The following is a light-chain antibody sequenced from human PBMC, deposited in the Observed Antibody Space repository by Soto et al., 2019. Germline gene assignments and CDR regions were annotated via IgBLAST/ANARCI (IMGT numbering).Light chain of an antibody. CDR1: SSSIGSKT. CDR2: NNN. Sequence: QPVLTQPPSASGTPGQRVTISCSGSSSSIGSKTVNWYQQVPGTATKLLIYNNNQRPSGVPDRFSGSKSGTSASLAISALQSEDEADYYCAAWDDSLNGVIFGGGTQLTVL. V-gene: IGLV1-44*01. CDR3: AAWDDSLNGVI. J-gene: IGLJ2*01.